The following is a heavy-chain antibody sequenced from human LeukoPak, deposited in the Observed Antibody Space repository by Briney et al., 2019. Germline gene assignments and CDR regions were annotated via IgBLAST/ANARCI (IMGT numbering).Heavy chain of an antibody. D-gene: IGHD6-19*01. CDR3: ASVLSGIAVAGSFDP. Sequence: ASVKVSCKASGGTFSSYAISWVRPAPGQGLEWMGRIIPILGIANYAQKFQGRVTITADKSTSTAYMELSSLRSEDTAVYYCASVLSGIAVAGSFDPWGQGTLVTVSS. CDR1: GGTFSSYA. V-gene: IGHV1-69*04. CDR2: IIPILGIA. J-gene: IGHJ5*02.